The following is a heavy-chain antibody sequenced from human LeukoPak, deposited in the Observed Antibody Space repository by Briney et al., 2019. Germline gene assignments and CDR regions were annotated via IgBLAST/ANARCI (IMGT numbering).Heavy chain of an antibody. CDR2: LIGSSSST. CDR1: GFTFTNYA. D-gene: IGHD3-16*01. J-gene: IGHJ4*02. V-gene: IGHV3-23*01. Sequence: GGSLRLSCAASGFTFTNYAMNWVRQAPGKGLEWVSVLIGSSSSTDYADSVKGRFTISRDKSKNTLYLQMNSLRAEDTAIYYCAKWAYVFVETSYFDSWGQGTLVTVSS. CDR3: AKWAYVFVETSYFDS.